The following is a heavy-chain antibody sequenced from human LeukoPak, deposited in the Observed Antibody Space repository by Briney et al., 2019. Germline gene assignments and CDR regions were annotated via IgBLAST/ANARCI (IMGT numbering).Heavy chain of an antibody. J-gene: IGHJ2*01. Sequence: PSENLSLTCTVSVVSICDFYWICVPRPPGQGREGSRYIYYTESTDYNRSLKSRVTMSLDTSKNQFSLDLRSVTATDTAVYYCARRTYYDTLTGYNYWYFDLWGRGTLVTVSS. CDR2: IYYTEST. V-gene: IGHV4-59*01. CDR1: VVSICDFY. D-gene: IGHD3-9*01. CDR3: ARRTYYDTLTGYNYWYFDL.